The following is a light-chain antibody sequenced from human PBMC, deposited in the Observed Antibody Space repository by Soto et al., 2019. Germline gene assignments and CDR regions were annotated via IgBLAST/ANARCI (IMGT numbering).Light chain of an antibody. Sequence: EIVLTQSPGTLSLSPGERATLSCRASQSISSNYLAWYQHKPGQAPRLLIYDASSKATGTPDRFSGSGSGTDFTLTISRLEPEDFAVYYCQQYSRAPITFGQGTRLEIK. CDR3: QQYSRAPIT. V-gene: IGKV3-20*01. CDR2: DAS. CDR1: QSISSNY. J-gene: IGKJ5*01.